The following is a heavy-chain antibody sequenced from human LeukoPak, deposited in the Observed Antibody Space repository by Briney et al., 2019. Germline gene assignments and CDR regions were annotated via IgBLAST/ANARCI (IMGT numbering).Heavy chain of an antibody. CDR1: GYTFTDYY. D-gene: IGHD1-26*01. CDR3: ARGRDSGSHTHYFDY. J-gene: IGHJ4*02. CDR2: INPKSGGT. Sequence: ASVKVSSTAYGYTFTDYYMHCVRQAPGQGLEWMAWINPKSGGTKYTQKFQGTGTLTRDTSIDTVYMELSRLRSGDTALYYCARGRDSGSHTHYFDYWGQGSMVSVSS. V-gene: IGHV1-2*02.